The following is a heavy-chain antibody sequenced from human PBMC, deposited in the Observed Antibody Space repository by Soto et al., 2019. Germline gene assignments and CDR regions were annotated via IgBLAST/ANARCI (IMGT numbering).Heavy chain of an antibody. V-gene: IGHV4-39*01. Sequence: QLQPQESGPGLVKPSETLSLTCTVSGVSISGSNYYWGWIRQPPGKGLEWIGSIYYSGSTYYNPSLKSRVTISVDTSKNQFSLKLSSVTAADTAVYYCASHSGAYYVFYWGQGTPVTVSS. D-gene: IGHD1-26*01. CDR1: GVSISGSNYY. J-gene: IGHJ4*02. CDR2: IYYSGST. CDR3: ASHSGAYYVFY.